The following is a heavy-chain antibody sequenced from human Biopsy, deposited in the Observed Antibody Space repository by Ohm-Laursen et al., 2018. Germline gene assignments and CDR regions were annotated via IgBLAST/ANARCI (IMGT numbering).Heavy chain of an antibody. CDR3: AKEIFSAVGTSGFDP. D-gene: IGHD1/OR15-1a*01. V-gene: IGHV3-23*01. Sequence: SLRLSCAASGFTFSSYAMSWVRQAPGKGLEWVLGISGSGGRTYYAESMKGRFTISRDNSKKTVYLQMKSLRAEDTAVYYCAKEIFSAVGTSGFDPWGQGTLVTVSS. CDR2: ISGSGGRT. CDR1: GFTFSSYA. J-gene: IGHJ5*02.